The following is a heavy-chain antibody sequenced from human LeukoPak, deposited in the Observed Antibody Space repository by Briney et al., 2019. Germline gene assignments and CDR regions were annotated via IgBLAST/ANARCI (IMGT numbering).Heavy chain of an antibody. CDR1: GYSISSGYY. D-gene: IGHD2-21*01. CDR2: IYHSGST. V-gene: IGHV4-38-2*02. J-gene: IGHJ4*02. Sequence: SETLSLTCTVSGYSISSGYYWGWIRQPPGKGLEWIGSIYHSGSTYYNPSLKSRVTISVDTSKNQFSLKLSSVTAADTAVYYCARGHSLGDWGQGTLVTVSS. CDR3: ARGHSLGD.